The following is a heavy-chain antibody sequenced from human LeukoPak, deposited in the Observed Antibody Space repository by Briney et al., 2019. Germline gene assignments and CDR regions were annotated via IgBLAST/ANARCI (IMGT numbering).Heavy chain of an antibody. J-gene: IGHJ4*02. D-gene: IGHD1-26*01. Sequence: SETLSLTCAVYGGSFSGYYWSWIRQPPGKGLEWIGEINHSGSTNYNPSLKSRVTISVDTSKNQFSLKLSSVTAADTAVYYCARDPFTLWEPEGPSLDYWGQGTLVTVSS. CDR3: ARDPFTLWEPEGPSLDY. CDR2: INHSGST. CDR1: GGSFSGYY. V-gene: IGHV4-34*01.